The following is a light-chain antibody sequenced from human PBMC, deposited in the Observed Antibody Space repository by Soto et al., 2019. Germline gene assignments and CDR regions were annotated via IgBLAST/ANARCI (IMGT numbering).Light chain of an antibody. V-gene: IGKV1-39*01. Sequence: DIQMTQSPSSLSASLGARVTITCRASQGLSSYLNWYQQKPGQAPKLLIYAASSLESGVPSRFSGSGSGTDFTLTISSLQPEDFGTYYCQQGYSPPLTFGGGTKVEIK. J-gene: IGKJ4*01. CDR3: QQGYSPPLT. CDR2: AAS. CDR1: QGLSSY.